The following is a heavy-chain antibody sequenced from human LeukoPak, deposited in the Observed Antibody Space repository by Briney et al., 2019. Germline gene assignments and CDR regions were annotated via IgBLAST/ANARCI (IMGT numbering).Heavy chain of an antibody. V-gene: IGHV4-31*03. D-gene: IGHD3-22*01. J-gene: IGHJ3*02. Sequence: SETLSLTCTVPGGSISSGGYYWSWIRQHPGKGLEWIGYIYYSGSTYYNPSLKSRVIISVDTSKNQFSLKLSSVTAADTAVYYCASTVVVSSSRAFDIWGQGTMVTVSS. CDR2: IYYSGST. CDR1: GGSISSGGYY. CDR3: ASTVVVSSSRAFDI.